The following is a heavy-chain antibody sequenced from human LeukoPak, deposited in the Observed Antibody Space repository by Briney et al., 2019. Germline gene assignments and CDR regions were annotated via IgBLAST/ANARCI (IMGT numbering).Heavy chain of an antibody. V-gene: IGHV3-23*01. Sequence: GSLRLSCAASGFTFSSYAMSWVRQAPGKGLEWVSAISGSGGSTYYADSVKGRFTISRDNSKNTLYLQMNSLRAEDTAVYYCAKGRHYYDSRPYYFDYWGQGTLVTVSS. J-gene: IGHJ4*02. CDR2: ISGSGGST. D-gene: IGHD3-22*01. CDR3: AKGRHYYDSRPYYFDY. CDR1: GFTFSSYA.